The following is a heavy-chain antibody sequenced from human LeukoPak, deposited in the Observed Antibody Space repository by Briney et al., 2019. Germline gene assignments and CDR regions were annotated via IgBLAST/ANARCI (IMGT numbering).Heavy chain of an antibody. V-gene: IGHV3-43*02. D-gene: IGHD3-22*01. CDR2: ISGDGVST. J-gene: IGHJ4*02. CDR3: ARVQYYYDSSGDKTYFDY. CDR1: GLPIADFA. Sequence: GGSLRLSCVASGLPIADFAMHWVRQAPGKGLEWVSLISGDGVSTFYADSVKGRFTISRDNAKNSLYLQMNSLRAEDTAVYYCARVQYYYDSSGDKTYFDYWGQGTLVTVSS.